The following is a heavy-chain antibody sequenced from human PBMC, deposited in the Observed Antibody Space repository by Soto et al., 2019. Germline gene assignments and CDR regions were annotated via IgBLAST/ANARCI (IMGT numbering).Heavy chain of an antibody. V-gene: IGHV3-30*18. CDR1: GFTFSSYG. CDR2: ISYDGSNK. CDR3: AKDGRRPITMIVVVFYDY. J-gene: IGHJ4*02. Sequence: GGSLRLSCAASGFTFSSYGMHWVRQAPGKGLEWVAVISYDGSNKYYADSVKGRFTISRDNSKNTLYLQMNSLRAEDTAVYYCAKDGRRPITMIVVVFYDYWGQGTLVTVSS. D-gene: IGHD3-22*01.